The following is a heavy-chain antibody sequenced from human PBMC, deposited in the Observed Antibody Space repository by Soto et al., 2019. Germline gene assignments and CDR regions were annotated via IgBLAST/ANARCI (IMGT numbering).Heavy chain of an antibody. Sequence: GGYPRLSCAASGFTFSSYWMHWVRQAPGKGLVWVSRINSDGSSTSHADSVKGRFTISRDNAKNMLYLQMNSLRFEDTAVYYYARETSWAPDYCVQGT. CDR2: INSDGSST. CDR1: GFTFSSYW. D-gene: IGHD7-27*01. CDR3: ARETSWAPDY. J-gene: IGHJ4*02. V-gene: IGHV3-74*01.